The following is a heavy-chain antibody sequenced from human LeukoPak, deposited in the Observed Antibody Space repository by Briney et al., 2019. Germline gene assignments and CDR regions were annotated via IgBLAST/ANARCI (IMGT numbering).Heavy chain of an antibody. J-gene: IGHJ5*01. V-gene: IGHV3-30*18. CDR1: GFTFSSYG. CDR2: ISYDGSNK. Sequence: GRSLRLSCAASGFTFSSYGTHWVRQAPGKGLEWVAVISYDGSNKYFVDSVKGRFTISRDNSKNTLYLQMNSLRLEDTAVYYCAKVRGDYYDTSGFDSWGQGTLVTVSS. CDR3: AKVRGDYYDTSGFDS. D-gene: IGHD3-22*01.